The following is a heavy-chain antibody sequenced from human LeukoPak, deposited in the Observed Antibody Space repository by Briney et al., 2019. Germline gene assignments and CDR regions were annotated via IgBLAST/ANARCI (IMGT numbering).Heavy chain of an antibody. D-gene: IGHD3-16*02. J-gene: IGHJ4*02. CDR3: ATARITFGGVIVMPFDY. V-gene: IGHV1-24*01. CDR1: GYTLTELS. CDR2: FDPEDGET. Sequence: EASVKVSCKVSGYTLTELSMHWVRQAPGKGLEWMGGFDPEDGETIYAQKSQGRVTMTEDTSTDTAYMELSSLRSEDTAVYYCATARITFGGVIVMPFDYWGQGTLVTVSS.